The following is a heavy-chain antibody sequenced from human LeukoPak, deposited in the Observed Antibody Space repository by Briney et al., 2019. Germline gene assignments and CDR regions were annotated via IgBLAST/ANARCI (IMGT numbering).Heavy chain of an antibody. CDR2: IKQDGSEK. Sequence: GGSLRLSXAASGFTFSSYWMSWVRQAPGKGLEWVANIKQDGSEKYYVDSVKGQFTISRDNAKNSLYLQMNSLRAEDTAVYYCARREDIVVVPADPVLYYFDYWGQGTLVTVSS. D-gene: IGHD2-2*01. CDR3: ARREDIVVVPADPVLYYFDY. V-gene: IGHV3-7*01. J-gene: IGHJ4*02. CDR1: GFTFSSYW.